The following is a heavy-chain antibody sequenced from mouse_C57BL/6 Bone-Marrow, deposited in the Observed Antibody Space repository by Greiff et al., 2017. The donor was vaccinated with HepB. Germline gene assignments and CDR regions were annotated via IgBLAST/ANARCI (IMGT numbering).Heavy chain of an antibody. V-gene: IGHV3-6*01. D-gene: IGHD2-10*01. CDR1: GYSITSGYY. CDR2: ISYDGSN. J-gene: IGHJ2*01. Sequence: EVKLQESGPGLVKPSQSLSLTCSVTGYSITSGYYWNWIRQFPGNKLEWMGYISYDGSNNYNPSLKNRISITRDTSKNQFFLKLNSVTTEDTATYYCARAYPPFDYWGQGTTLTVSS. CDR3: ARAYPPFDY.